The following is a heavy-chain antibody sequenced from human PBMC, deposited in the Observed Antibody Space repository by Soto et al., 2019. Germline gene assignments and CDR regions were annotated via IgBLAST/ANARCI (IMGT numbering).Heavy chain of an antibody. CDR3: ARDYVAHPVAAVRFDY. CDR1: GFSFSAHA. D-gene: IGHD6-19*01. CDR2: ISYDGDNK. J-gene: IGHJ4*02. V-gene: IGHV3-30-3*01. Sequence: QVHLVESGGGVVEPGRSLRLSCVASGFSFSAHALHWVRQAPGKGLEWVSLISYDGDNKYYAESVKGRFTISRDNSNNTVYLQMDRLRVEDTVLYYWARDYVAHPVAAVRFDYGGQGALVTVSS.